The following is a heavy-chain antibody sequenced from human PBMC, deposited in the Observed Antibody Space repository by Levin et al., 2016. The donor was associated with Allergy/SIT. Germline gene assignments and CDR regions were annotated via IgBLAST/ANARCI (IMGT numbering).Heavy chain of an antibody. CDR1: GGSISSYY. D-gene: IGHD1-7*01. Sequence: GSLRLSCTVSGGSISSYYWSWIRQPPGKGLEWIGYIYYSGSTNYNPSLKSRVTISVDTSKNQFSLKLSSVTAADTAVYYCARTPYNWNYAFDPWGQGTLVTVSS. J-gene: IGHJ5*02. V-gene: IGHV4-59*01. CDR2: IYYSGST. CDR3: ARTPYNWNYAFDP.